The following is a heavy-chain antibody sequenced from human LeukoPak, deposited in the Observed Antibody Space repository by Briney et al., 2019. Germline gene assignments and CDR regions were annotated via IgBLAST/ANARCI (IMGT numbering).Heavy chain of an antibody. J-gene: IGHJ4*02. CDR3: ARPSYSSGSFFDY. Sequence: SGRSLRLSCAASGFTFSTYWMGWVRQAPGKGLEWVANINLDGGERYYVDSVRGRFTISRDNAKNSLYLEMNSLRADDTAVYYCARPSYSSGSFFDYWGQGTLVTVSS. D-gene: IGHD3-10*01. CDR1: GFTFSTYW. CDR2: INLDGGER. V-gene: IGHV3-7*05.